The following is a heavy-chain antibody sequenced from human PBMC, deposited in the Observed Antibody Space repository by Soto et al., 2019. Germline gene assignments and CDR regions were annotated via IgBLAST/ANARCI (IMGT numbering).Heavy chain of an antibody. CDR1: GLTFSDYY. J-gene: IGHJ4*02. D-gene: IGHD6-13*01. CDR3: ARAMYSSKTEFEY. V-gene: IGHV3-11*01. CDR2: ISSSAGTI. Sequence: QVQLVESGGGLVKPGGSLRLSCAASGLTFSDYYMTWIHQAPGKGLEWVSYISSSAGTISHADSVKGRFTISRDNAKNSLYLQMNSLRAEDTAVYYCARAMYSSKTEFEYWGQGTLVTVSS.